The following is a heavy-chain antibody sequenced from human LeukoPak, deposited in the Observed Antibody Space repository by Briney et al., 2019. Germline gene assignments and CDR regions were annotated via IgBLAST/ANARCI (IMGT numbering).Heavy chain of an antibody. D-gene: IGHD2-15*01. Sequence: EPSETLSLTCTVSGGSISSYYWSWIRQLPGKGLEWIGYIYYSGRTNYNPSLKSRVTISVDTSKNQFSLKLSSVTAADTAVYYCARGKYQIPIFCSGGSCYPGAFDIWGQGTMGTVSS. CDR1: GGSISSYY. CDR2: IYYSGRT. V-gene: IGHV4-59*01. J-gene: IGHJ3*02. CDR3: ARGKYQIPIFCSGGSCYPGAFDI.